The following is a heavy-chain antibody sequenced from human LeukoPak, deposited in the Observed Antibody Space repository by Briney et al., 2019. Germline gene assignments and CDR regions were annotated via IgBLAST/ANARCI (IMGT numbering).Heavy chain of an antibody. V-gene: IGHV3-7*01. CDR3: ARGRVGATTGYGYYYYYYMDV. CDR1: GFTFSTYW. Sequence: PGGSLRLSCAASGFTFSTYWMSWVRQAPGKGLEWVANIKHDRSEMYYVDSVKGRFTISRDNAKNSLYLQMNSLRAEDTAVYYCARGRVGATTGYGYYYYYYMDVWGKGTTVTVSS. J-gene: IGHJ6*03. CDR2: IKHDRSEM. D-gene: IGHD1-26*01.